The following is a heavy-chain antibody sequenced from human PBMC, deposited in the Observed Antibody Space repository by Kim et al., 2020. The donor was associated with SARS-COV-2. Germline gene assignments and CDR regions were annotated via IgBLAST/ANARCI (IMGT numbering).Heavy chain of an antibody. V-gene: IGHV3-30*04. CDR3: ARDGYDYVAFDI. D-gene: IGHD3-22*01. CDR1: GFTFSSYA. Sequence: GGSLRLSCAASGFTFSSYAMHWVRQAPGKGLEWVAVISYDGSNKYYADSVKGRFTISRDNSKNTLYLQMNSLRAEDTAVYYCARDGYDYVAFDIWGQGTMVTVSS. J-gene: IGHJ3*02. CDR2: ISYDGSNK.